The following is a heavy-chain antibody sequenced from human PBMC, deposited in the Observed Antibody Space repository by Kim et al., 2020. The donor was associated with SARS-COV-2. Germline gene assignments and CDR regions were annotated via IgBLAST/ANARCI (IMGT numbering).Heavy chain of an antibody. D-gene: IGHD4-4*01. V-gene: IGHV3-43*01. CDR3: AKGADSNYWYGMDV. Sequence: GGSLRLSCAASGFTFDDYTMHWVRQAPGKGLEWVSLISWDGGSTYYADSVKGRFTISRDNSKNSLYLQMNSLRTEDTALYYCAKGADSNYWYGMDVWGQGTTVTVSS. CDR1: GFTFDDYT. J-gene: IGHJ6*02. CDR2: ISWDGGST.